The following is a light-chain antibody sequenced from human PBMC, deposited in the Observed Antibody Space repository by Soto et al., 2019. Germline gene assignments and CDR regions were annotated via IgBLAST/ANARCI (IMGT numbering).Light chain of an antibody. CDR3: QQYGSSGT. Sequence: EIVMKQSPATLSVSPGERATLSCRASQSVSGNLAWYQQKPGQAPRLLIYGASNRATGIPDRFSGSGSGTDFTLTISRLEPEDFAVYYCQQYGSSGTFGQGTKVDI. CDR2: GAS. CDR1: QSVSGN. J-gene: IGKJ1*01. V-gene: IGKV3-20*01.